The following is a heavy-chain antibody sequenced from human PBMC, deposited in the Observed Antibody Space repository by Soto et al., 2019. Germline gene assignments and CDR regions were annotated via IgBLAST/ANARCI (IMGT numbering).Heavy chain of an antibody. V-gene: IGHV3-74*01. Sequence: GGSLRLSCAASGFTFSSYWMNWVRQAPGKGLVWVSRINSYGSSTSYADSVKGRFTISRGNAKNTLYLQMNSLRAEDTAVYYCARDKLVPAAMKGNSMDVGGKGTTVT. J-gene: IGHJ6*03. CDR1: GFTFSSYW. D-gene: IGHD2-2*01. CDR2: INSYGSST. CDR3: ARDKLVPAAMKGNSMDV.